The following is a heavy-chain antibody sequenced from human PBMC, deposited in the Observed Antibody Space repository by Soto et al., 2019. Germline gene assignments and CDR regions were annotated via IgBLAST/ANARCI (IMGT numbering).Heavy chain of an antibody. J-gene: IGHJ4*02. D-gene: IGHD5-18*01. Sequence: SGTLSLTCSVSAGSISRYYWGWVRQSPGEGLEWIAHISYTVDASYNPSLKSRVTISLDTSKNQIALRLMSVTAADTAVYYCVGSLMSRAMESFDYWGQGTLVTVSS. CDR1: AGSISRYY. V-gene: IGHV4-59*01. CDR2: ISYTVDA. CDR3: VGSLMSRAMESFDY.